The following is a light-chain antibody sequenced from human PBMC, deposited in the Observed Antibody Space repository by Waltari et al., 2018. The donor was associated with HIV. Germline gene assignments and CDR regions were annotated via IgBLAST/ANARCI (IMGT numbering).Light chain of an antibody. J-gene: IGLJ2*01. CDR1: SSDVGGYNY. Sequence: QSALTQPASVSGSPGQSITISCTGTSSDVGGYNYVSWYQQHPGKAPKLMIYEVSNRPSGVSTRLSCSKSGNTSSLTISGLQAEDEADYYCSSYTSSSTVFGGGTTLTVL. V-gene: IGLV2-14*01. CDR3: SSYTSSSTV. CDR2: EVS.